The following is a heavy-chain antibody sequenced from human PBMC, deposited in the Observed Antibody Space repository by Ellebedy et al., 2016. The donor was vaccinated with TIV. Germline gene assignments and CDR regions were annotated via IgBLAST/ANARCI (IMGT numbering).Heavy chain of an antibody. CDR1: GLTFSSYP. J-gene: IGHJ4*03. Sequence: PGGSLRLSCTVSGLTFSSYPIHRVRLAPGKGLEWVTLISYDGTTKYNADSVRGRFTISRDNSKNTLYLQMDSLRTADTAVFYCARGAHSTSSLDYWGQGTTVTVSS. CDR3: ARGAHSTSSLDY. D-gene: IGHD6-6*01. V-gene: IGHV3-30-3*01. CDR2: ISYDGTTK.